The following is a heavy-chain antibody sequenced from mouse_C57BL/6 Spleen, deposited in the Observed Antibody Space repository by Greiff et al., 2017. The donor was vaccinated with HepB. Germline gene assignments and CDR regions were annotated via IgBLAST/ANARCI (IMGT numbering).Heavy chain of an antibody. CDR2: IHPNSGST. V-gene: IGHV1-64*01. Sequence: QVQLQQSGAELVKPGASVKLSCKASGYTFTSYWMHWVKQRPGQGLEWIGMIHPNSGSTNYNEKFKSKATLTVDKSSSTAYMQLSSLTSEDSAVYYCARSGDYEGFDYWGQGTTLTVSS. J-gene: IGHJ2*01. D-gene: IGHD2-4*01. CDR3: ARSGDYEGFDY. CDR1: GYTFTSYW.